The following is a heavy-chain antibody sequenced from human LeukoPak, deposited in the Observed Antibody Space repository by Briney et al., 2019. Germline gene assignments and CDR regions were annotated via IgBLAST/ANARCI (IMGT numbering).Heavy chain of an antibody. CDR3: AKQSNDFWDGYSAPPGYGMDV. Sequence: GRSLRLSCAASGFTFSSYGMHWVRQAPGKGLEWVTLIWYDGSNEYYADSVKGRFTISRDNSKNTLYLQMNSLRVEDTAVYYCAKQSNDFWDGYSAPPGYGMDVWGQGTTVTVSS. J-gene: IGHJ6*02. CDR2: IWYDGSNE. D-gene: IGHD3-3*01. CDR1: GFTFSSYG. V-gene: IGHV3-33*06.